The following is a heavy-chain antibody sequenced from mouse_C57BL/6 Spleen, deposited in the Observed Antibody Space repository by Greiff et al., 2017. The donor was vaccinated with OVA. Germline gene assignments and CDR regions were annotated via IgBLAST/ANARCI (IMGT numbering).Heavy chain of an antibody. CDR1: GYSITSGYY. D-gene: IGHD1-1*01. CDR3: ARDPSYYYGSSYRYFDV. V-gene: IGHV3-6*01. CDR2: ISYDGSN. Sequence: EVQLQQSGPGLVKPSQSLSLTCSVTGYSITSGYYWNWIRQFPGNKLEWMGYISYDGSNNYNPSLKNRISITRDTSKNQFFLKLNSVTTEDTATYYCARDPSYYYGSSYRYFDVWGTGTTVTVSS. J-gene: IGHJ1*03.